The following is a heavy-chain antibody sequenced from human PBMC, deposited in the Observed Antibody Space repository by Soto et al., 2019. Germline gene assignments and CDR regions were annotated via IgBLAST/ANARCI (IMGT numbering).Heavy chain of an antibody. CDR2: LSNSGDRT. V-gene: IGHV3-23*01. Sequence: EVQLLESGGGLVQPGGSLRLSCAASKFTFNNYAMSWVRQAPGKGLEWVSALSNSGDRTYYADAVKGRFTISRDNRESTLYLQMNSLRAEDTAVYFCVKETTITSFGDYWGQGALVTVSS. J-gene: IGHJ4*02. D-gene: IGHD1-20*01. CDR1: KFTFNNYA. CDR3: VKETTITSFGDY.